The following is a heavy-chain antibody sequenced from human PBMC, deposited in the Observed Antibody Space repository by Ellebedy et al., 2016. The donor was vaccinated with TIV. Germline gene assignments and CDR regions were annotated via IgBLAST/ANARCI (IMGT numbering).Heavy chain of an antibody. Sequence: ASVKVSCXASGYSFTAYYIHWVRQAPGQGLEWMGWINPNSGGTNYAQKFQDWVTMTRDTSISTVHMQLSRLRSDDTAVYYCAREDNYGFSSLSDWGQGTPVTVSS. CDR2: INPNSGGT. D-gene: IGHD5-18*01. J-gene: IGHJ4*02. CDR3: AREDNYGFSSLSD. CDR1: GYSFTAYY. V-gene: IGHV1-2*04.